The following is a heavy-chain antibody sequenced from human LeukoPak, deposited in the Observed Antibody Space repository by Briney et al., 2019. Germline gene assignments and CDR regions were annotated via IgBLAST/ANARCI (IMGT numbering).Heavy chain of an antibody. D-gene: IGHD3-10*01. CDR1: GFTFSSYA. CDR3: ARDRSYGSSPIDAFDI. CDR2: ISYDGSNK. J-gene: IGHJ3*02. V-gene: IGHV3-30-3*01. Sequence: PGGSLRLSCAASGFTFSSYAMHWVRQAPGKGLEWVAVISYDGSNKYYADSVKGRFTISRDNSKNTLYLQMNSLRAEDTAVYYCARDRSYGSSPIDAFDIWGQGTMVTVSS.